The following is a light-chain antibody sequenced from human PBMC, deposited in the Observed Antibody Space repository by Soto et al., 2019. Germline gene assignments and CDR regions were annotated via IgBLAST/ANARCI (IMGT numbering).Light chain of an antibody. V-gene: IGKV3-15*01. CDR3: QQYNNWPPWT. J-gene: IGKJ1*01. CDR1: QSVSSN. Sequence: EIVVTQSPATLSVSPGERATLYCRASQSVSSNLAWYQQKPKQAHRHLIYGASTRATVIPSMFSGSGSGSEFTLTISSLQSEDFAFYYCQQYNNWPPWTFGQGTKVDIK. CDR2: GAS.